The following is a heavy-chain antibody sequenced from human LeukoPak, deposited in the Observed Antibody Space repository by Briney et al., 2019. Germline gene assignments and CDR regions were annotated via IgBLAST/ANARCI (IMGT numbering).Heavy chain of an antibody. J-gene: IGHJ3*02. CDR3: ATRGDYSDTSRNSYDALDI. Sequence: SETLSLTSAVSGVSFCAFFWRWIRQPPGQGLEGIEDVGHSRRADAHPSPRSLVTASAEPSSTPFTLQLTPWTAADTAVYYCATRGDYSDTSRNSYDALDIWGQGTMVTVSS. CDR1: GVSFCAFF. CDR2: VGHSRRA. V-gene: IGHV4-34*01. D-gene: IGHD3-22*01.